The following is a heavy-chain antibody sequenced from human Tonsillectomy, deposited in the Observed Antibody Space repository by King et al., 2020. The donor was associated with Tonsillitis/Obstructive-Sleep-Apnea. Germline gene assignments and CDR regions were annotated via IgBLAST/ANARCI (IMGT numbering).Heavy chain of an antibody. J-gene: IGHJ1*01. CDR3: ARDCPYGSGGSCSVFPEYLQH. CDR2: ISSSSNTI. D-gene: IGHD2-15*01. Sequence: VQLVQSGGGLVQPGGSLRLSCAASGFTFSSYSMNWVRQAPGKGLEWVSYISSSSNTIYYADSVKGRFTISRDNAKNSLYLQMNSLRDEDTAVYYCARDCPYGSGGSCSVFPEYLQHWGQGTLVTVSS. CDR1: GFTFSSYS. V-gene: IGHV3-48*02.